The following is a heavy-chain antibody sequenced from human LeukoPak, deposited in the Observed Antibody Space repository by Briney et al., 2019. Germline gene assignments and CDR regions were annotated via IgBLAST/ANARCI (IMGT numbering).Heavy chain of an antibody. CDR3: AKGSGYEAQYYYYYMDV. CDR2: MNPNSGNT. J-gene: IGHJ6*03. D-gene: IGHD5-12*01. CDR1: GYTFTSYD. V-gene: IGHV1-8*01. Sequence: ASVKVSCKASGYTFTSYDINWVRQATGQGLEWMGWMNPNSGNTGYAQKFQGRVTMTRNTSISTAYMELSSLRSEDTAVYYCAKGSGYEAQYYYYYMDVWGKGTTVTISS.